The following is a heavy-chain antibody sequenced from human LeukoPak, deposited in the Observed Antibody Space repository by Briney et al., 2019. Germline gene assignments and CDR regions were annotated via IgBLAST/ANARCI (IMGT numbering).Heavy chain of an antibody. V-gene: IGHV3-21*01. Sequence: GGSLRLSCAASEFTFSSYSMNWVRQAPGKGLEWVSSISSSSSYIYYADSVKGRFTISRDNAKNSLYLQMNSLRAEDTAVYYCARGPLLGAFDIWGQGTMVTVSS. D-gene: IGHD1-26*01. J-gene: IGHJ3*02. CDR2: ISSSSSYI. CDR1: EFTFSSYS. CDR3: ARGPLLGAFDI.